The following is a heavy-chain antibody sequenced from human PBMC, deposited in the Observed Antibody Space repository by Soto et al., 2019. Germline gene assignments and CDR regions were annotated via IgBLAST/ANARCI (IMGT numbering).Heavy chain of an antibody. Sequence: LSLTCTVSGGSISSSNYYWAWIRQPPGKGLEWIGNIYYTEGTYYNPSLKSRVTISVDTSKNQVSLRLFSVTAADTAVYYCVSAAKWELLFDYWGQGTLVTVSS. D-gene: IGHD1-26*01. CDR1: GGSISSSNYY. V-gene: IGHV4-39*01. CDR2: IYYTEGT. J-gene: IGHJ4*02. CDR3: VSAAKWELLFDY.